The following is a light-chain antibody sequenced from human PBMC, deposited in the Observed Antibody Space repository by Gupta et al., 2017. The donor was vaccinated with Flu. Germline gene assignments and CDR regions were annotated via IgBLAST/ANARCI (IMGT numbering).Light chain of an antibody. CDR1: QSISTW. CDR2: KAS. J-gene: IGKJ1*01. Sequence: DIQMTQSPSTLSASVGDRVTITCRASQSISTWLAWFQQKPGKAPKFLIYKASNLESGVPSRFSGSGSGTEFTLTISSLQPDDFATYYCQQDNSYPWTFGQGTXVEIK. CDR3: QQDNSYPWT. V-gene: IGKV1-5*03.